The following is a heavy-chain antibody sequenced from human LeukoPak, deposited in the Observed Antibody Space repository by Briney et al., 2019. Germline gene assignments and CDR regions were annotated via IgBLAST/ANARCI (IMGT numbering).Heavy chain of an antibody. CDR3: ARMGTSRYYYDSSEGWFDP. D-gene: IGHD3-22*01. Sequence: PGGSLRLSCAASGFTVSSNYMSWVRQAPGKGLEWVSVIYSGGSTYYADSVKGRFTISRDNSKNTLYLQMNSLRAEDTAVYYCARMGTSRYYYDSSEGWFDPWGQGTLVTVSS. CDR2: IYSGGST. J-gene: IGHJ5*02. CDR1: GFTVSSNY. V-gene: IGHV3-66*01.